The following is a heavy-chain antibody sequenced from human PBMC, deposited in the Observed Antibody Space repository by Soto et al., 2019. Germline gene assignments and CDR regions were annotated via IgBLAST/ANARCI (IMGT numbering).Heavy chain of an antibody. J-gene: IGHJ6*02. CDR3: ANEKAAAGDYYYGMDV. D-gene: IGHD6-13*01. V-gene: IGHV3-30*18. CDR1: GFTFSSYG. Sequence: PGGSLRLSCAASGFTFSSYGMHWVRQAPGKGLEWVAVISYDGRNKYYADSVKGRFTISRDNSKNTLYLQMNSLRAEDTAVYYCANEKAAAGDYYYGMDVWGQGTTVTVSS. CDR2: ISYDGRNK.